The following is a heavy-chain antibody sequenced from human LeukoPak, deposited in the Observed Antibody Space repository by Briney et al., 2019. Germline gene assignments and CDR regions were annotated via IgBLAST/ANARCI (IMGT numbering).Heavy chain of an antibody. CDR1: GFTFSNYA. V-gene: IGHV3-23*01. Sequence: GGSLRLSCAASGFTFSNYAMYWVRQAPGKGLEWVSAISTSGGDTFYPDSMRGRFTISRDNSKNTLYLQMNSLRAEDTAVYFCAKGSAQYYFEYWGPGNPGHRLL. J-gene: IGHJ4*02. CDR2: ISTSGGDT. CDR3: AKGSAQYYFEY.